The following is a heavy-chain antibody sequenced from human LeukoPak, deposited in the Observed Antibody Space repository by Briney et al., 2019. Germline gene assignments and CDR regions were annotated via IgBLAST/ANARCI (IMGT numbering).Heavy chain of an antibody. Sequence: ASVKVSCKASGYTFTGYYIHWVRQAPGQGLEWMGRINPNTGGTDYAQKFQGRVTMTRDTSITTAYMELSRLTSDDTAIYYCAKVPPSTTAAGNWLGPWGQGALVTVSS. CDR3: AKVPPSTTAAGNWLGP. V-gene: IGHV1-2*06. CDR2: INPNTGGT. J-gene: IGHJ5*02. CDR1: GYTFTGYY. D-gene: IGHD6-13*01.